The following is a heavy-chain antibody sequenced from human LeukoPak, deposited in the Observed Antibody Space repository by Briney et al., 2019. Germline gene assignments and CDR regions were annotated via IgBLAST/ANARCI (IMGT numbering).Heavy chain of an antibody. CDR2: IYSGGST. J-gene: IGHJ4*02. Sequence: GGSLRLSCAASGFTVSSNYMSWVRQAPGKGLEWVSVIYSGGSTYYADFVKGRFTISRDKSKNTLFLQMNSLRTEDTAVYFCARWGNDYSQFDSWGQGTLVTVS. V-gene: IGHV3-53*01. D-gene: IGHD4-11*01. CDR3: ARWGNDYSQFDS. CDR1: GFTVSSNY.